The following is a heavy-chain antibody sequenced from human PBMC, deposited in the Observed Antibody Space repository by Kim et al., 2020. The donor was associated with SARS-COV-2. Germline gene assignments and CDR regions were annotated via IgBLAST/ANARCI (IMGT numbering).Heavy chain of an antibody. D-gene: IGHD6-19*01. J-gene: IGHJ4*02. Sequence: YAGAVKGRITISREHSKNTLYLKMNSLRAEDTAVYYWAKVKSSGSALIDYWGQGTLVTVSS. V-gene: IGHV3-30*02. CDR3: AKVKSSGSALIDY.